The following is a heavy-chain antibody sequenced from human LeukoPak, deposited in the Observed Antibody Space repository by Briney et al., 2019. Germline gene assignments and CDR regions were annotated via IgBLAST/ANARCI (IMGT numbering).Heavy chain of an antibody. CDR3: ARAPNDYGDT. D-gene: IGHD4-17*01. CDR1: AYTFTVYY. Sequence: ASVTVSFTSSAYTFTVYYMHRVREAPGQGLEWMGWINPNSGGTNYAQKFQGRVTMTRDTSISTAYMELSRLRSDDTAVYYCARAPNDYGDTWGQGTLVTVSS. J-gene: IGHJ5*02. CDR2: INPNSGGT. V-gene: IGHV1-2*02.